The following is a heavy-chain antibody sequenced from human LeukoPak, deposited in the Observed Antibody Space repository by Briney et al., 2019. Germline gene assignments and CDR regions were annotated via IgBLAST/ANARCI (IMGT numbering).Heavy chain of an antibody. CDR1: GFTFTSYA. J-gene: IGHJ4*02. Sequence: GGSLRLSCAASGFTFTSYAMSWVRQAPGKGLEWVSGISGGGGSTYYADSVKGRFSISRDNSKYNLYLQMNSLRAEDTAVYYCAKASHYDILTGRHSARLWYFDYWGQGTLVTVSS. V-gene: IGHV3-23*01. D-gene: IGHD3-9*01. CDR2: ISGGGGST. CDR3: AKASHYDILTGRHSARLWYFDY.